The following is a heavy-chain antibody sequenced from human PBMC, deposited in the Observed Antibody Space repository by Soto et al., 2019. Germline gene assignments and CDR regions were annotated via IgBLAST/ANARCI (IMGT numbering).Heavy chain of an antibody. J-gene: IGHJ1*01. V-gene: IGHV1-8*01. CDR3: ARGRQGYWYVVVNASTQFQN. Sequence: ASVKVSCKASGYTFTSYDINWVRQATGQGLEWMGWMNPNSGNTGYAQKFQGRVTMTRNTSISTAYMELSSLRSEDTAVYYCARGRQGYWYVVVNASTQFQNWGQGTLVTVSS. D-gene: IGHD2-21*01. CDR2: MNPNSGNT. CDR1: GYTFTSYD.